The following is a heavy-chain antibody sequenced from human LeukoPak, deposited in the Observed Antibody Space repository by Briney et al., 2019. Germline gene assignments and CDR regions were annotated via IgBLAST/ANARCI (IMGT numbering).Heavy chain of an antibody. J-gene: IGHJ4*02. CDR3: VRGGYRGFDYEY. CDR1: GLTSSTFS. D-gene: IGHD5-12*01. CDR2: IIPVGNYK. Sequence: PGESLSPSGEASGLTSSTFSMTWLGLVPGRGREWVSPIIPVGNYKYYVDSVKGRFTTSRDNAKSSLYLQMNSLRAEDTAVYYCVRGGYRGFDYEYWGQGTLVTVSS. V-gene: IGHV3-21*01.